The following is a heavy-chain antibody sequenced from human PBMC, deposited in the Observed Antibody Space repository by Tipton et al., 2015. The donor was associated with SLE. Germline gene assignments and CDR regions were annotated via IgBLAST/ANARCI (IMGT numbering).Heavy chain of an antibody. CDR3: ARDSSGGYNWFDP. D-gene: IGHD3-16*01. J-gene: IGHJ5*02. V-gene: IGHV4-4*07. CDR2: IYTSKTT. CDR1: GDSITGYY. Sequence: TLSLTCTVSGDSITGYYWSWIRQPAGKGLEWIGRIYTSKTTNYNPSLKSRVTMSLDTSKNQFSLKLKSVTAADTAVYYCARDSSGGYNWFDPWGQGILVTVSS.